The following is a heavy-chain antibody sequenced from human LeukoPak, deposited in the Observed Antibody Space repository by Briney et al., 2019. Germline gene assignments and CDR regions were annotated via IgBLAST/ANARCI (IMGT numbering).Heavy chain of an antibody. CDR2: FHYSGST. J-gene: IGHJ4*02. V-gene: IGHV4-39*01. D-gene: IGHD2-21*02. Sequence: SETLSLTCSVSGGSVSSSSYYWGWVRQPPGKGLEWIGSFHYSGSTYYNPSLKSRVTISGDTSKNQFSLKLRSVTAADTAIYYCASLVVVVVTASEIDYWGQGTLVTVSS. CDR1: GGSVSSSSYY. CDR3: ASLVVVVVTASEIDY.